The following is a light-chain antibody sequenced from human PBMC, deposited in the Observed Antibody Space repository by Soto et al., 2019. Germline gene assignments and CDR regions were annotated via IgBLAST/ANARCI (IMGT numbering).Light chain of an antibody. Sequence: DSPISQSPSAVSATVGDRGTIPCRASQRISTYLNWYQQKPGKAPKLLIYAASSLQSGVPSRFSGSGSATDFTLTISSLQPEDFTTYYCQQSFITHQRFGQGANVDIK. CDR3: QQSFITHQR. J-gene: IGKJ1*01. V-gene: IGKV1-39*01. CDR2: AAS. CDR1: QRISTY.